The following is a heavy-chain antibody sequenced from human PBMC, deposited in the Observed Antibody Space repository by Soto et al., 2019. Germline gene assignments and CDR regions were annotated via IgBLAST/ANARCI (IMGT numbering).Heavy chain of an antibody. J-gene: IGHJ4*02. Sequence: GSLRLSCAASGXPFRSSSMNWVRQAPGKGLEWLSSISSSSYYIFYADSVQGRFTISRDKAKNSLYMQMNSLRAEDTAVYYCARDLGEVSDFWGQGTPVTVSS. CDR1: GXPFRSSS. CDR2: ISSSSYYI. CDR3: ARDLGEVSDF. V-gene: IGHV3-21*01. D-gene: IGHD2-21*01.